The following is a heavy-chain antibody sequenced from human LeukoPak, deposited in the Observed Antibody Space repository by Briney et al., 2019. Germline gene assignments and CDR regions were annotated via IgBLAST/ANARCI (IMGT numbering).Heavy chain of an antibody. Sequence: SETLSLTCTVSGYSISSGYYWGWIRPPPGKGLEGIGSIYHSGSTYYNLSLKSRVTISVDTSKNQFSLKLSSVTAADTAVYYCARAPGNFYVHYWGQGTLVTVSS. CDR1: GYSISSGYY. CDR3: ARAPGNFYVHY. CDR2: IYHSGST. D-gene: IGHD1-14*01. J-gene: IGHJ4*02. V-gene: IGHV4-38-2*02.